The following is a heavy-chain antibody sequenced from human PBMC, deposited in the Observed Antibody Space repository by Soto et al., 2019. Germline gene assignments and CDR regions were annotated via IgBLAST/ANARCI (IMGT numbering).Heavy chain of an antibody. CDR2: IWYDGSNK. D-gene: IGHD4-17*01. V-gene: IGHV3-33*01. CDR1: GFTFSSYG. CDR3: ARGGDYDYFDY. J-gene: IGHJ4*02. Sequence: QVQLVESGGGAVQPGRSLRLSCAASGFTFSSYGMHWVRQAPGKGLEWVAVIWYDGSNKYYADSVKGRFTISRDNSKNTLYLQMNSLRAEDTAVYYCARGGDYDYFDYWGQGTLVTVSS.